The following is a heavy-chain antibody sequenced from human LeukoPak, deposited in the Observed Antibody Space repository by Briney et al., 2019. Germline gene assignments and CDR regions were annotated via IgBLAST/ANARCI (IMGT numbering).Heavy chain of an antibody. CDR3: ARTQYSGTYYAAFHI. CDR1: GGSFSGYY. CDR2: INHSGST. V-gene: IGHV4-34*01. Sequence: SETLSLTCAVYGGSFSGYYWSWNRQPPGKGLEWIGEINHSGSTNYNPSLKSRVTISVDTSKNQFSLKLSSVTAADTAMYFCARTQYSGTYYAAFHIWGQGTMVTVSS. J-gene: IGHJ3*02. D-gene: IGHD1-26*01.